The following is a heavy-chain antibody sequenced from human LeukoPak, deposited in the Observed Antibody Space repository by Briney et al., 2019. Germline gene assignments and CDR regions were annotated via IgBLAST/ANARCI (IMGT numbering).Heavy chain of an antibody. Sequence: GGSLRLSCAASGFTFSTYWVNWVRQAPGKGLEWVALINPDGSQTNYVDSVRGRFTISRDNAENSLYLQMNSLRAEDTAVYYCARDLGYGALDPWGQGTLVTVSS. D-gene: IGHD4-17*01. J-gene: IGHJ5*02. CDR2: INPDGSQT. V-gene: IGHV3-7*01. CDR3: ARDLGYGALDP. CDR1: GFTFSTYW.